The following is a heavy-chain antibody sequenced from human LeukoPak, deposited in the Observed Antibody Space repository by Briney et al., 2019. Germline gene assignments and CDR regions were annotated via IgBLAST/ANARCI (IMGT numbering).Heavy chain of an antibody. CDR2: ISYDGSNK. CDR3: ASSLYCSSTSCYARRDRLDY. V-gene: IGHV3-30*03. CDR1: GFTFSTYS. J-gene: IGHJ4*02. D-gene: IGHD2-2*01. Sequence: PGGSLRLSCSASGFTFSTYSMNWVRQAPGKGLEWMAVISYDGSNKYYADSVKGRFTISRDNSKNTLYLQMNSLRAEDTAVYYCASSLYCSSTSCYARRDRLDYWGQGTLVTVSS.